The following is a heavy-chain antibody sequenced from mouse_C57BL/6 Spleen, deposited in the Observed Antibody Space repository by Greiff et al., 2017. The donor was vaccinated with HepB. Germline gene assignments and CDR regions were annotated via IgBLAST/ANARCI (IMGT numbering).Heavy chain of an antibody. CDR1: GFTFSSYG. Sequence: EVQVVESGGDLVKPGGSLKLSCAASGFTFSSYGMSWVRQTPDKRLEWVATISSGGSYTYYPDSVKGRFTISRDNAKNTLYLQMSSLKSEDTAMYYCARQDYYGSSYGGYFDVWGTGTTVTVSS. CDR2: ISSGGSYT. CDR3: ARQDYYGSSYGGYFDV. J-gene: IGHJ1*03. D-gene: IGHD1-1*01. V-gene: IGHV5-6*01.